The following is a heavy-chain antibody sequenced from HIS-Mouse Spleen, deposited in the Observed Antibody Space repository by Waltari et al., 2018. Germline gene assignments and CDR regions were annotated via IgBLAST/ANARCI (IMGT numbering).Heavy chain of an antibody. CDR3: ARSGFVAAAGTIDY. CDR2: TYYRSKWYN. V-gene: IGHV6-1*01. J-gene: IGHJ4*02. Sequence: QVQLQQSGPGLVKPSQPLSLTCAISGDSVPTNSAAWNWIRPSPSRGLEWLGRTYYRSKWYNDYAVSVKSRITINPDTSKNQFSLQLNSVTPEDTAVYYCARSGFVAAAGTIDYWGQGTLVTVSS. CDR1: GDSVPTNSAA. D-gene: IGHD6-13*01.